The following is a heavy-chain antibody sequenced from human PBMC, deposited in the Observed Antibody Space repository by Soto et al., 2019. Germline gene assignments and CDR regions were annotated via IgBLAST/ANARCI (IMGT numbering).Heavy chain of an antibody. D-gene: IGHD6-6*01. Sequence: PGGPHRVSYAASGFTFSSYEMNWISQAPGKGLEWVSYISSSGSTIYYADSVKGRFTISRDNAKNSLYLQMNSLRAEDTAVYYCARSQIPLDGFDPWGKGTLVTGFS. CDR3: ARSQIPLDGFDP. CDR1: GFTFSSYE. J-gene: IGHJ5*02. V-gene: IGHV3-48*03. CDR2: ISSSGSTI.